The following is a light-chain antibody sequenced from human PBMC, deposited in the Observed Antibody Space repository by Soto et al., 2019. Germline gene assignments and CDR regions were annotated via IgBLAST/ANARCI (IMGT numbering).Light chain of an antibody. J-gene: IGLJ1*01. CDR1: SSDVGRYNY. CDR3: SSYTSSITYV. V-gene: IGLV2-14*01. Sequence: QSALTQPASVSGSPGQSITISCTGTSSDVGRYNYVSWYQQHPGKVPKLMIYEVSNRPSGVSNRFSGSKSGNTASLTISGLQAEDEADYYCSSYTSSITYVFGTGTNVTVL. CDR2: EVS.